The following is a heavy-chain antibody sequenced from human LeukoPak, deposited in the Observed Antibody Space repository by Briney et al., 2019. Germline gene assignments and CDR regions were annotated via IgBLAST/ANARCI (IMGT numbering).Heavy chain of an antibody. D-gene: IGHD1-26*01. J-gene: IGHJ4*02. CDR3: ARDQSRREGSYYIILDY. CDR1: GFTFSNYG. CDR2: IWYDGSNK. Sequence: PGGSLRLSCAASGFTFSNYGMHWVRQAPGKGLEWVAVIWYDGSNKYYADSVEGRFTISRDNSKNTLYLQMNSLRAEDTAVYYCARDQSRREGSYYIILDYWGQGTLVTVSS. V-gene: IGHV3-33*08.